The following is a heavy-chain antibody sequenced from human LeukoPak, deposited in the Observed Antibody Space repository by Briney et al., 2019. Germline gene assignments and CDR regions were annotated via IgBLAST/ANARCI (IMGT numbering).Heavy chain of an antibody. J-gene: IGHJ3*02. D-gene: IGHD2-2*01. V-gene: IGHV3-30*04. CDR2: ISYDGSNK. CDR1: GFTFSSYA. Sequence: GRSLRLSCAASGFTFSSYAMHWVRQAPGKGLEWGAVISYDGSNKYYADSVKGRFTISRDNSKNTLYLQMNSLRAEGTAVYYCARGLPAAMGGDAFDIWGQGTMVTVSS. CDR3: ARGLPAAMGGDAFDI.